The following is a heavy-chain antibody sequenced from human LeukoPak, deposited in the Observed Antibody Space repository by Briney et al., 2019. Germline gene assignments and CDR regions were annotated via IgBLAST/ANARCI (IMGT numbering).Heavy chain of an antibody. J-gene: IGHJ4*02. Sequence: GASVKVPCKASGGTFSSYAISWVRQAPGQGLEWMGRIIPILGIANYAQKFQGRVTITADKSTSTAYMELSSLRSEDTAVYYCASPGYRSGGSCYDYWGQGTLVTVSS. D-gene: IGHD2-15*01. V-gene: IGHV1-69*04. CDR3: ASPGYRSGGSCYDY. CDR1: GGTFSSYA. CDR2: IIPILGIA.